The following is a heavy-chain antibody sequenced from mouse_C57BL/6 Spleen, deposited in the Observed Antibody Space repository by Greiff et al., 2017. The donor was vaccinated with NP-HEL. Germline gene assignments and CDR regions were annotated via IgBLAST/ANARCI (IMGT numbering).Heavy chain of an antibody. CDR1: GYTFTSYW. D-gene: IGHD1-1*01. CDR3: ARRGYYGSSHYAMDY. Sequence: VQLQQPGAELVKPGASVKMSCKASGYTFTSYWITWVKQRPGQGLEWIGDIYPGSGSTNYNEKFKSKATLTVDKSSSTAYMQLSSLTSEDSAVYYCARRGYYGSSHYAMDYWGQGTSVTVSS. V-gene: IGHV1-55*01. CDR2: IYPGSGST. J-gene: IGHJ4*01.